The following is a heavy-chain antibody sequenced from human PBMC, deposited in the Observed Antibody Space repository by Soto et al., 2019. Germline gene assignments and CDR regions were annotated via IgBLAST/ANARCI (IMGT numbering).Heavy chain of an antibody. CDR2: IKQDGSEK. V-gene: IGHV3-7*03. D-gene: IGHD2-15*01. CDR3: ARGSSSAGSAYREIDP. CDR1: GFIFRDYW. J-gene: IGHJ5*02. Sequence: DVQLAESGGGVVQSGGSLRLSCVVSGFIFRDYWMNWVRLTPGKGLEWVAKIKQDGSEKTYVDSVKGRFTISRDNAENSLYLQMDRLRIEDTGVYYCARGSSSAGSAYREIDPWGQGTLVTVSS.